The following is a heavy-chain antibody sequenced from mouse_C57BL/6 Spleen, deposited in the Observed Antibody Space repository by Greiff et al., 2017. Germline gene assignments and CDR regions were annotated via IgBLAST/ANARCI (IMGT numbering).Heavy chain of an antibody. V-gene: IGHV2-6-1*01. J-gene: IGHJ4*01. CDR2: IWSDGST. CDR1: GFSLTSYG. D-gene: IGHD1-1*01. CDR3: ARQIYGSSYGYAMDY. Sequence: QVQLKESGPGLVAPSQSLSITCTVSGFSLTSYGVHWVRQPPGKGLEWLVVIWSDGSTTYNSALKSRLSISKDNSKSQVFLKMNSLQTDDTAMYDCARQIYGSSYGYAMDYWGQGTSVTVSS.